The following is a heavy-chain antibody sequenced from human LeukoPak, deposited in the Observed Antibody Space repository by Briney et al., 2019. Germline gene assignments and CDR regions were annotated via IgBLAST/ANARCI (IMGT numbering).Heavy chain of an antibody. CDR1: GFTFSSHS. Sequence: AEGSLRLSCAASGFTFSSHSMNWVRQAPGKGLEWVSYISKTSNTRDYADSVKGRFTISRDNAKNSLYLQMNSLRDEDTAVYYCARDRGYSNYYDYWGQGTLVTVSS. CDR2: ISKTSNTR. V-gene: IGHV3-48*02. D-gene: IGHD4-11*01. J-gene: IGHJ4*02. CDR3: ARDRGYSNYYDY.